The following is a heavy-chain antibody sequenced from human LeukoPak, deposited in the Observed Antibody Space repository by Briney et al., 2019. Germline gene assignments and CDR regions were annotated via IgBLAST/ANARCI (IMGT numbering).Heavy chain of an antibody. V-gene: IGHV3-23*01. CDR2: ISGSGGST. Sequence: HPGGSLRLFCAASGFTFSSYAMSWVRQAPGKGLEWVSAISGSGGSTYYADSVKGRFTISRDNSKNTLYLQMNSLRAEDTAVYYCAILEGDYGDYGQWGQGTLVTVSS. CDR3: AILEGDYGDYGQ. D-gene: IGHD4-17*01. J-gene: IGHJ4*02. CDR1: GFTFSSYA.